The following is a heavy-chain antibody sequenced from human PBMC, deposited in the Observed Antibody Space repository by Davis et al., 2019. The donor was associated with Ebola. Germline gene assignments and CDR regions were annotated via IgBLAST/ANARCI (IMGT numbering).Heavy chain of an antibody. V-gene: IGHV1-24*01. J-gene: IGHJ4*02. CDR1: GYTLTELS. CDR3: ATEFWEMATIKGVGYYFDY. Sequence: ASVKVSCKVSGYTLTELSMHWVRQAPGKGLEWMGGFDPEDGETIYAQKFQGRVTMTEDTSTDTAYMELSSLRSEDTAVYYCATEFWEMATIKGVGYYFDYWGQGTLVTVSS. D-gene: IGHD5-24*01. CDR2: FDPEDGET.